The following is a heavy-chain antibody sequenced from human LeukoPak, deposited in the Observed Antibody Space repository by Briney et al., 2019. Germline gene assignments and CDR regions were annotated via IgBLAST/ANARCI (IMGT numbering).Heavy chain of an antibody. J-gene: IGHJ6*03. CDR3: ARDRKDDFWSGYYGNYYYMDV. D-gene: IGHD3-3*01. V-gene: IGHV3-13*01. CDR1: GFTFSSYD. CDR2: IGTAGDT. Sequence: GGSLRLSCAASGFTFSSYDMHWVRQATGKGLEWVSAIGTAGDTYYPGSVKGRFTISRDNAKNSLYLQMNSLRAEDTAVYYCARDRKDDFWSGYYGNYYYMDVWGKGTTVTVSS.